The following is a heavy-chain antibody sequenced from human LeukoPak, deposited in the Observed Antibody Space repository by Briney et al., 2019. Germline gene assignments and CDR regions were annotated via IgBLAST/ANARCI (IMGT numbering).Heavy chain of an antibody. CDR2: INSNSGGT. D-gene: IGHD1-1*01. J-gene: IGHJ4*02. CDR3: SPSGGTTSGFHMSYFDY. CDR1: GYTFTGYY. V-gene: IGHV1-2*02. Sequence: AAVKVSCKASGYTFTGYYMHWVRQAPGQGLEWMGWINSNSGGTNYVQQFQGRVTMTRYTSISTAYMELSRLRSDDTAVYYCSPSGGTTSGFHMSYFDYWGEGTLVTVPS.